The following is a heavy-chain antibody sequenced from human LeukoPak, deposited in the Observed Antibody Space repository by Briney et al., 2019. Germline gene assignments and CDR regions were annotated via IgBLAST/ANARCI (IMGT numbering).Heavy chain of an antibody. J-gene: IGHJ5*02. D-gene: IGHD3-10*01. CDR1: GGSFSGYY. CDR2: IYTSGST. V-gene: IGHV4-4*07. Sequence: SETLSLTCAVYGGSFSGYYWSWIRQPAGKGLEWIGRIYTSGSTNYNPSLKSRVTMSVDTSKNQFSLKLSSVTAADTAVYYCARDSVYYGSGSYKRGGWFDPWGQGTLVTVSS. CDR3: ARDSVYYGSGSYKRGGWFDP.